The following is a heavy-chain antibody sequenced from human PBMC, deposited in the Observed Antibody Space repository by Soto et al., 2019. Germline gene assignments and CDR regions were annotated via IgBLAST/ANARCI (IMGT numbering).Heavy chain of an antibody. V-gene: IGHV4-31*03. J-gene: IGHJ4*02. CDR2: IYYSGSTYYN. CDR3: ARTPLL. CDR1: GGSISSGGYY. D-gene: IGHD1-26*01. Sequence: QVQLQESGPGLVKPSQTLSLTCTVSGGSISSGGYYWSWIRQHPGKGLEWIGYIYYSGSTYYNYYNPSLYSRVTISVATSKNQFSLKLSSVTAADTAVYYCARTPLLWGQGTLVTVSS.